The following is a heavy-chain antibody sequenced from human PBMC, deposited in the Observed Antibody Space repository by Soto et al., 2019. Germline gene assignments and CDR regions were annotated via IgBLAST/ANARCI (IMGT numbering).Heavy chain of an antibody. CDR3: ARHRRYYDSSGQPPDY. CDR1: GGSISSSSYY. Sequence: QLQLQESGPGLVKPSETLSLTCTVSGGSISSSSYYWGWIRQPPGKGLEWIGSIYYSGSTYYNPSLKSRVTISVDTSKNQFPLKLSSVTAADTAVYYCARHRRYYDSSGQPPDYWGQGTLVTVSS. D-gene: IGHD3-22*01. J-gene: IGHJ4*02. CDR2: IYYSGST. V-gene: IGHV4-39*01.